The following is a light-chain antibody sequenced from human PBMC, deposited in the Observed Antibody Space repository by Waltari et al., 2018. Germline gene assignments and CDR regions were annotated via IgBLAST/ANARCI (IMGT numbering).Light chain of an antibody. Sequence: QSSLSQPASASGSPGQSITISSTGTRGDVGAYTYVSWYQQHPGKAPKLMLFDVSNRPSGVSNRFSGSKSGNTASLTISGLQAEDEADYYCSSYISSSTLELFGGGTSLTVL. V-gene: IGLV2-14*03. CDR2: DVS. CDR1: RGDVGAYTY. CDR3: SSYISSSTLEL. J-gene: IGLJ2*01.